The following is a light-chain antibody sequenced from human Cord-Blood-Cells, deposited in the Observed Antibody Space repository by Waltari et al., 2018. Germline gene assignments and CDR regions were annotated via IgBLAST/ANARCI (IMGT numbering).Light chain of an antibody. V-gene: IGKV1-33*01. J-gene: IGKJ1*01. Sequence: DIQMTQSPSSLSASVGDRVTITCQASQDISNYLTWYQQKPGKGPKLLIYDASKLETGVPSRFSGSGSGTDFTFTISSLQPEDIATYYYQQYDNLPPTFGQGTKVEIK. CDR3: QQYDNLPPT. CDR2: DAS. CDR1: QDISNY.